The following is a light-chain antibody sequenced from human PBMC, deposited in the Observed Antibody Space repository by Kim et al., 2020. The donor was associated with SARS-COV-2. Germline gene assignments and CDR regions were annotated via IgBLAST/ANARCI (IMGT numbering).Light chain of an antibody. CDR2: DAS. V-gene: IGKV1-33*01. CDR3: QQYDNLPYT. J-gene: IGKJ2*01. CDR1: QDIRTY. Sequence: STSVGDRVTITCQACQDIRTYLNWYQQKPGKAPKLLIYDASNLETGVPSRFSGSGSGTDFTFTINSLQPEDIATYYCQQYDNLPYTFGQGTKLEI.